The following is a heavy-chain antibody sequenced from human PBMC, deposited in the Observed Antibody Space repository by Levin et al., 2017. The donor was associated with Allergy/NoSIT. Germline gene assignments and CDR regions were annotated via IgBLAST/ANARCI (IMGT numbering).Heavy chain of an antibody. D-gene: IGHD6-13*01. J-gene: IGHJ3*02. Sequence: GASVKVSCKASGGTFSSYAISWVRQAPGQGLEWMGGIIPIFGTANYAQKFQGRVTITADESTSTAYMELSSLRSEDTAVYYCASPLDAAAGFQAAFDIWGQGTMVTVSS. V-gene: IGHV1-69*13. CDR2: IIPIFGTA. CDR3: ASPLDAAAGFQAAFDI. CDR1: GGTFSSYA.